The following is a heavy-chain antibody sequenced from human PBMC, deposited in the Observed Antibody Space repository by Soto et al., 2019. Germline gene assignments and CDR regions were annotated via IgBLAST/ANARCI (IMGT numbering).Heavy chain of an antibody. CDR1: GFSLSTSGVG. V-gene: IGHV2-5*02. J-gene: IGHJ4*02. CDR3: AHSLIPNWGSRGAFDY. D-gene: IGHD7-27*01. Sequence: QITLKESGPTLVKPTQTLTLTCTFSGFSLSTSGVGVGWIRQPPGKALEWLALIYWDDDKRYSPSLKSRLTTTKXTXKNXVVLTTTNMDPVDTATYYCAHSLIPNWGSRGAFDYWGQGTLVTVSS. CDR2: IYWDDDK.